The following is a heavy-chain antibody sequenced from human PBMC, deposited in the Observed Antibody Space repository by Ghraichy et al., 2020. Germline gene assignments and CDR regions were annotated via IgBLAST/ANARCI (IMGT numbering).Heavy chain of an antibody. D-gene: IGHD5-12*01. CDR2: IKQDGIEI. Sequence: GGSLRLSCAASGFTFSSYWMTWVRQAPGKGLEWVANIKQDGIEIYYVDSVKGRFTISRDNAKNSLYLRMNSLRAEDTAVYYYARDQLRPYATAHFDLWGEGTLVTVSS. CDR3: ARDQLRPYATAHFDL. V-gene: IGHV3-7*01. CDR1: GFTFSSYW. J-gene: IGHJ4*02.